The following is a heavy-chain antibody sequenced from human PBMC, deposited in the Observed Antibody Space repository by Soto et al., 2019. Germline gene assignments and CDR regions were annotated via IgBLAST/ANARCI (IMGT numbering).Heavy chain of an antibody. CDR1: GYNFIAQH. Sequence: QVHLVQSGAEVKKPGASVKVSCMAAGYNFIAQHIHWVRQAPGLGLEWMGKMNPNSGGSDNAQEFQGRVTVARDTSISTVYMELTSLKSDDTAVYYCARERHLNSPSDAFDLWGQGTMVIVSS. D-gene: IGHD1-7*01. CDR2: MNPNSGGS. CDR3: ARERHLNSPSDAFDL. V-gene: IGHV1-2*02. J-gene: IGHJ3*01.